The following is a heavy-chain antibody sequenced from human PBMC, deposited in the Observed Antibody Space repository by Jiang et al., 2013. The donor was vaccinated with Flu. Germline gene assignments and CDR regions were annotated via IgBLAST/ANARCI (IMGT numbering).Heavy chain of an antibody. Sequence: TLSLTCTVSSGSISSRTCYWGWIRQSPGKGLEWIGSIYYSGSTYYNPSLKSRVTISVDTSKNQFSLKLSSVTAADTAVYYCARGLEQLVPGDYWGQGTLVTVSS. CDR3: ARGLEQLVPGDY. CDR1: SGSISSRTCY. CDR2: IYYSGST. V-gene: IGHV4-39*02. J-gene: IGHJ4*02. D-gene: IGHD6-6*01.